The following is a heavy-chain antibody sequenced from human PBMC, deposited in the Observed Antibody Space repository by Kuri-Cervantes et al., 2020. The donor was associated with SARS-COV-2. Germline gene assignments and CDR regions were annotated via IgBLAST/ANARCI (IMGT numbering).Heavy chain of an antibody. V-gene: IGHV3-20*04. CDR3: ARGGYSSGWFAYYFDY. J-gene: IGHJ4*02. Sequence: LSLTCAASGFTFDDYGMSWVRQAPGEGLEWVSGINWNGGSTGYADSVKGRFTISRDNAKNSLYLQMNSLRAEDTALYYCARGGYSSGWFAYYFDYWGQGTLVTVSS. D-gene: IGHD6-19*01. CDR2: INWNGGST. CDR1: GFTFDDYG.